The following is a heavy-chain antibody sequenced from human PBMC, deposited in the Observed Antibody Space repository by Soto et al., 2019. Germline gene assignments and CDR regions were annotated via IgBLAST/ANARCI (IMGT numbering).Heavy chain of an antibody. CDR3: ARGDGDYVSSYYYYYMDV. Sequence: GKGLVWVSRINSDGSSTSYADSVKGRFTISRDNAKNTLYLQMNSLRAEDTAVYYCARGDGDYVSSYYYYYMDVWVKGTTVTVSS. V-gene: IGHV3-74*01. J-gene: IGHJ6*03. D-gene: IGHD4-17*01. CDR2: INSDGSST.